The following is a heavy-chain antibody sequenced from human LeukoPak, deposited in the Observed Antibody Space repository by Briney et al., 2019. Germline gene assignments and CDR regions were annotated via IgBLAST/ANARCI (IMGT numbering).Heavy chain of an antibody. CDR3: ARGLASGYPPIPFDY. J-gene: IGHJ4*02. Sequence: AGTLSLTCAVYGVSFSGYYWSWVRQPPGKGLEWVGEINHSGRTNYNPSLKRGGTISVETNTNEFSLNLTSVTAADTAIYSFARGLASGYPPIPFDYWGQGTLVSVSS. V-gene: IGHV4-34*01. CDR2: INHSGRT. CDR1: GVSFSGYY. D-gene: IGHD3-22*01.